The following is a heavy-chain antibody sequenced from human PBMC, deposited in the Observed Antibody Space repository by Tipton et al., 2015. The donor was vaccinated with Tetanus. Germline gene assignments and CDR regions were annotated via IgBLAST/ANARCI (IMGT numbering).Heavy chain of an antibody. Sequence: SLRLSCAASGFTFSSYAMSWVRQAPGKGLEWVSAISGSAGSTYYADSVKGRFTISRDNSKNTLYLQMNSLRAEDTAVYYCAKDRIEERYDSSGSDYWGQGTLVTVSS. CDR2: ISGSAGST. CDR3: AKDRIEERYDSSGSDY. CDR1: GFTFSSYA. D-gene: IGHD3-22*01. J-gene: IGHJ4*02. V-gene: IGHV3-23*01.